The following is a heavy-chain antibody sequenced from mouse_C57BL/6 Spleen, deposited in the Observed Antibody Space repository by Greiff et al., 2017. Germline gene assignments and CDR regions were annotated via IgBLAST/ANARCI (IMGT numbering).Heavy chain of an antibody. CDR3: ARGSDGSSYWYFDV. V-gene: IGHV1-18*01. Sequence: ELQLQQSGPELVKPGASVKIPCKASGYTFTDYNMDWVKQSHGKSLEWIGDINPNNGGTIYNQKFKGKATLTVDKSSSTAYMELRSLTSEDTAVYYCARGSDGSSYWYFDVWGTGTTVTVSS. J-gene: IGHJ1*03. CDR2: INPNNGGT. D-gene: IGHD1-1*01. CDR1: GYTFTDYN.